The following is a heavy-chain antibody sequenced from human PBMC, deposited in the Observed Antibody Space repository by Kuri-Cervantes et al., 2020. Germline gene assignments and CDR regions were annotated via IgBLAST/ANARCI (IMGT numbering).Heavy chain of an antibody. J-gene: IGHJ4*02. CDR3: ARIVVVPAANHYYFDY. D-gene: IGHD2-2*01. CDR2: FDPEDGET. CDR1: GYILTELS. V-gene: IGHV1-24*01. Sequence: ASVKVSCKVSGYILTELSMHWVRQAPGKGLEWMGGFDPEDGETIYAQKFQGRVTMTEDTSTDTAYMELSSLRSEDTAVYYCARIVVVPAANHYYFDYWGQGTLVTVSS.